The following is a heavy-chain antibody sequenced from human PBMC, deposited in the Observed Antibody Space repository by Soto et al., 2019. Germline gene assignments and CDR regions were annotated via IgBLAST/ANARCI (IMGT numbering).Heavy chain of an antibody. CDR2: ISYDGSNK. CDR3: AKDGVRYYDFWSGSNWFDP. J-gene: IGHJ5*02. V-gene: IGHV3-30*18. CDR1: GFTFSSYG. Sequence: GGSLRLSCAASGFTFSSYGMHWVRQAPGKWLEWVAVISYDGSNKYYADSVKGRFTISRDNSKNTLYLQMNSLRAEDTAVYYCAKDGVRYYDFWSGSNWFDPWGQGXLVTVYS. D-gene: IGHD3-3*01.